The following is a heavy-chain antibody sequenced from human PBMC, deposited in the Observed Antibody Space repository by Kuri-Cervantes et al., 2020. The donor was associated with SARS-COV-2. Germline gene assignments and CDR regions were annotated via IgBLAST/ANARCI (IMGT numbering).Heavy chain of an antibody. Sequence: GGSLRLSCAASGFTVSSNYMSWVRQAPGKGLEWVSVIYSGGSTYYADSVKGRFTISRDNSKNTLYLQMNSLRAEDTAVYYCARGAVPAAIGYYDFWSGQGYYYYMDVWGKGTTVTVSS. V-gene: IGHV3-53*01. J-gene: IGHJ6*03. CDR3: ARGAVPAAIGYYDFWSGQGYYYYMDV. D-gene: IGHD3-3*01. CDR1: GFTVSSNY. CDR2: IYSGGST.